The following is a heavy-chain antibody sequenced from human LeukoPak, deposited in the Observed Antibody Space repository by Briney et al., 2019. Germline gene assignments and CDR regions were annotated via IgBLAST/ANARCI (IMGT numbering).Heavy chain of an antibody. CDR2: IKQDGSEK. D-gene: IGHD2-21*02. CDR3: ARLAYCGGDCYSVDY. CDR1: GFTFSSYW. V-gene: IGHV3-7*02. J-gene: IGHJ4*02. Sequence: PGGSLRLSCAASGFTFSSYWMSWVRQAPGKGLEWVANIKQDGSEKYYVDSVKGRFTISRDNAKNTLYLQMNSLRAEDTAVCYCARLAYCGGDCYSVDYWGQGTLVTVSS.